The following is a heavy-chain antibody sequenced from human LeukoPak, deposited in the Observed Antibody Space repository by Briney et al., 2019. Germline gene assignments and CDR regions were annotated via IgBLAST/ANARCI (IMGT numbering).Heavy chain of an antibody. Sequence: SETLFLTCTVSGGSISSSTYYWGWIRQPPGKGLEWIGSIYYSGSTYYNPSLKSRVTISVDTSKNQFSLKLSSVTAADTAVYYCAREPQTSSLSWGQLVQVRYFDYWGQGTLVTVSS. D-gene: IGHD6-13*01. CDR2: IYYSGST. J-gene: IGHJ4*02. CDR3: AREPQTSSLSWGQLVQVRYFDY. CDR1: GGSISSSTYY. V-gene: IGHV4-39*07.